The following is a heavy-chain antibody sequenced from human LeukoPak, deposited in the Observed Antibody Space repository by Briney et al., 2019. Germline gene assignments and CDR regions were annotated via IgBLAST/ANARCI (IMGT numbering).Heavy chain of an antibody. CDR1: GYTYTTDG. J-gene: IGHJ5*02. CDR3: ARDRGIAEADSFDP. V-gene: IGHV1-18*01. Sequence: ASVKVSCKASGYTYTTDGISWVRQAPGQGLEWMGWIDTYSGKTNYAQKFQGRVTMTSDTSTSTAYMELRSLRSDDTAVYYCARDRGIAEADSFDPWGQGPLGTVSS. CDR2: IDTYSGKT. D-gene: IGHD6-13*01.